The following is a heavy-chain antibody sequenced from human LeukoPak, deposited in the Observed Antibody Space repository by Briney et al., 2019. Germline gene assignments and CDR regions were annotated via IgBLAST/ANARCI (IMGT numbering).Heavy chain of an antibody. CDR3: ASNSLYCSSTSCYPYYFDY. CDR2: ISSSSSYI. Sequence: GGSLRLSCAASGFTFSSYSMNWVRQAPGKGLEWVSSISSSSSYIYYADSVKGRFTISRDNAKNSLYLQMNSLRAEDTAVYCCASNSLYCSSTSCYPYYFDYWGQGTLVTVSS. CDR1: GFTFSSYS. D-gene: IGHD2-2*01. J-gene: IGHJ4*02. V-gene: IGHV3-21*01.